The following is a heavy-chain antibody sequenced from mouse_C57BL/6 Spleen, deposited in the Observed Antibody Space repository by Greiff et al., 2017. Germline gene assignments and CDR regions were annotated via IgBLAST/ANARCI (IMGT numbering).Heavy chain of an antibody. D-gene: IGHD1-1*01. Sequence: VQLQQPGAELVKPGASVKLSCKASGYTFTSYWMQWVKQRPGQGLEWIGEIDPSDSYTNYNQKFKGKATLTVDTSSSTAYMQLSSLTSEDSAVYYCARLFTTVVATRYFDVWGTGTTVTVSS. CDR1: GYTFTSYW. CDR3: ARLFTTVVATRYFDV. CDR2: IDPSDSYT. V-gene: IGHV1-50*01. J-gene: IGHJ1*03.